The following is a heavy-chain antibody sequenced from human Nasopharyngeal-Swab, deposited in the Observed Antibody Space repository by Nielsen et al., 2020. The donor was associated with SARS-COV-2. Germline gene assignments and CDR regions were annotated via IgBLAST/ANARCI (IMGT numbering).Heavy chain of an antibody. CDR3: ARDRDYSFDY. D-gene: IGHD3/OR15-3a*01. V-gene: IGHV3-48*02. Sequence: GESLKISCAASGFTFTTYSMSWLRQAPGKGLEWVAYLNSGSSTIFYADSVKGRFTISRDNAKNSLFLQMNSLRDEDTAVYYCARDRDYSFDYWGQGTLVTVSS. CDR2: LNSGSSTI. CDR1: GFTFTTYS. J-gene: IGHJ4*02.